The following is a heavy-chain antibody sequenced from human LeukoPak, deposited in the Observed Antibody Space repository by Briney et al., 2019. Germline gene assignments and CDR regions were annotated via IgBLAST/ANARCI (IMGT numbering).Heavy chain of an antibody. CDR1: GGSISGGY. CDR3: AKSYFDYSTYYSYYFNL. D-gene: IGHD4-11*01. V-gene: IGHV4-4*09. J-gene: IGHJ4*02. Sequence: SETLSLTCTVSGGSISGGYWSWIRQPPGRGLEWIGYVYTSGSTNYNPSLKSRDTISVDTSKSQFALKLSSVTAADTAVYYCAKSYFDYSTYYSYYFNLWGPGALVTVSS. CDR2: VYTSGST.